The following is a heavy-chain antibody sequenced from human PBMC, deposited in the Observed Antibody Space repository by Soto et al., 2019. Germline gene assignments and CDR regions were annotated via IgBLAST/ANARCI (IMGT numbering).Heavy chain of an antibody. CDR2: IYWNDDN. V-gene: IGHV2-5*01. J-gene: IGHJ4*02. CDR3: AHSRGSSWYFGY. D-gene: IGHD6-13*01. CDR1: GFSLSTSEVG. Sequence: ESGPTLVNPTQTLTLTCTFSGFSLSTSEVGVGWIRQPPGKALEWLALIYWNDDNRYSPSLKSRLTITKDTYKNPVVLTMTNMEPVDTATYYCAHSRGSSWYFGYRGQGTLVTVSS.